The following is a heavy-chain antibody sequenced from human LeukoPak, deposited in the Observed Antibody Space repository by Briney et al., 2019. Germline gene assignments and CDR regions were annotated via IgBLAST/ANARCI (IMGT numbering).Heavy chain of an antibody. CDR2: IYYSGST. CDR3: ARVPCSSTSCYNYYYYGMDV. CDR1: GGSISSSDYY. D-gene: IGHD2-2*02. J-gene: IGHJ6*02. Sequence: SETLSLTCTVSGGSISSSDYYWSWIRQPPGKGPEWIGYIYYSGSTNYNPSLKSRVTISVDTSKNQFSLKLSSVTAADTAVYYCARVPCSSTSCYNYYYYGMDVWGQGTTVTVSS. V-gene: IGHV4-61*08.